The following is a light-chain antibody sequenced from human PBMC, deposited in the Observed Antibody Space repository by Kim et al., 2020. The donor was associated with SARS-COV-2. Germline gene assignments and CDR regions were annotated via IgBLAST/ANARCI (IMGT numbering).Light chain of an antibody. CDR3: MQAIQTPLT. J-gene: IGKJ4*01. Sequence: DIVMTQSPLSLPVTPGEPASISCRSSQSLLHSNGYNYLDWYLQKPGQSPQLLIYLGSNRASGVPDRFSGSGSGTDFTLKISRVEAEDVGVYYCMQAIQTPLTFGGGNKVGIK. CDR1: QSLLHSNGYNY. CDR2: LGS. V-gene: IGKV2-28*01.